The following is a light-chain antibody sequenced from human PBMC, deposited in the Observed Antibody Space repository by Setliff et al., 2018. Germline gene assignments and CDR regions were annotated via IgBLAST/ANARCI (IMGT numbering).Light chain of an antibody. CDR1: SSDVGGYNY. Sequence: QSVLAQPRSVSGSPGQSVTISCTGTSSDVGGYNYVSWYQQHPGKAPKLMIYDVSKRPSGVSNRFSGSKSGNTASLTISGLQAEDEADYYCSSYTSSSTLVFGGGTKVTV. V-gene: IGLV2-11*01. CDR2: DVS. J-gene: IGLJ2*01. CDR3: SSYTSSSTLV.